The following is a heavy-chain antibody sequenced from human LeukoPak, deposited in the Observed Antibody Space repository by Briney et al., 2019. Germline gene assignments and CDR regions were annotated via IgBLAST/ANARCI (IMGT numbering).Heavy chain of an antibody. CDR3: ASDEEYQLLYSYYFDY. CDR2: IIPVLGIA. J-gene: IGHJ4*02. V-gene: IGHV1-69*04. CDR1: GGTFSIYA. D-gene: IGHD2-2*02. Sequence: SVTVSFTASGGTFSIYAISWVRQAHGQGLEWMGRIIPVLGIANYAQKFQGRVTITADKSTSTAYMELSSLRSEDTAVYYCASDEEYQLLYSYYFDYWGQGTLITVSS.